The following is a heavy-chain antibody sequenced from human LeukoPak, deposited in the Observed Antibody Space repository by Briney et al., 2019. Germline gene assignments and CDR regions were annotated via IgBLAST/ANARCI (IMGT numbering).Heavy chain of an antibody. Sequence: GSLRLSCAASGFTFSDYWMYWVRQAPGEGLLWISNINEYGTTTYADFVKGRFTVSRDNAKNILYLQMNSLRPEDTAVYYCARVRGGNWGQGTLVTVSS. CDR1: GFTFSDYW. CDR3: ARVRGGN. J-gene: IGHJ4*02. D-gene: IGHD3-16*01. CDR2: INEYGTT. V-gene: IGHV3-74*01.